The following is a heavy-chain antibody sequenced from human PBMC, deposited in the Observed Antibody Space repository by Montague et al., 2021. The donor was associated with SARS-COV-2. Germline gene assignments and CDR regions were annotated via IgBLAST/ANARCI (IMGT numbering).Heavy chain of an antibody. CDR1: GFTFSSYW. V-gene: IGHV3-7*01. CDR3: ARDRYFDWLFNWFDP. D-gene: IGHD3-9*01. CDR2: IKQDGSEE. J-gene: IGHJ5*02. Sequence: SLRLSYSASGFTFSSYWMSWVRQAPGKGLEWVANIKQDGSEEYYXDSVKGRFTISRDNAKNSLYLQMNSLRAEDTAVYYCARDRYFDWLFNWFDPWGQGTLVTVSS.